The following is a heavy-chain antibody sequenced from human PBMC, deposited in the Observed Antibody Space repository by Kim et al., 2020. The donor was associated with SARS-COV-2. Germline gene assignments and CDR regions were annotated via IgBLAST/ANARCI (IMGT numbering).Heavy chain of an antibody. J-gene: IGHJ4*02. V-gene: IGHV3-21*04. CDR1: GFTFSSYS. CDR3: ARESLNIRMRALGGYFDY. Sequence: GGSLRLSCAASGFTFSSYSMNWVRQAPGKGLEWVSSISSSSSYIYYADSVKGRFTISRDNAKNSLYLQMNSLRAEDTAVYYCARESLNIRMRALGGYFDYWGQGTLVTVSS. D-gene: IGHD1-26*01. CDR2: ISSSSSYI.